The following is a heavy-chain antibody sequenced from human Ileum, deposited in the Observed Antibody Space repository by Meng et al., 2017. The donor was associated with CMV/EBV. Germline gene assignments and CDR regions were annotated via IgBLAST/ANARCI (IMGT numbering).Heavy chain of an antibody. J-gene: IGHJ4*02. CDR1: GGSVSSSSNY. CDR2: IYYSGST. D-gene: IGHD3-22*01. Sequence: TVSGGSVSSSSNYWGWIRQPPGKGLGWIGSIYYSGSTYYNPSLKSRVTIFVDTSKNQFSLKLSSVTAADTAVYYCARQGSGYYYFDYWGQGTLVTVSS. V-gene: IGHV4-39*01. CDR3: ARQGSGYYYFDY.